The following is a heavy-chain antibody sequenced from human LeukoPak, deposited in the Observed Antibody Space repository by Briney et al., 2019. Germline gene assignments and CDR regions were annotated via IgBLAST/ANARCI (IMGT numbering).Heavy chain of an antibody. CDR3: AGSYYDSSGYYYHDY. Sequence: GGSLRLSCAASGFTVSSNYMSWVRQAPGKGLEWVSVIYSGGSTYYADSVKGRFTISRHNSKNTLYLQMSSLRAEDTAVYYCAGSYYDSSGYYYHDYWGQGTLVTVSS. D-gene: IGHD3-22*01. V-gene: IGHV3-53*04. CDR1: GFTVSSNY. CDR2: IYSGGST. J-gene: IGHJ4*02.